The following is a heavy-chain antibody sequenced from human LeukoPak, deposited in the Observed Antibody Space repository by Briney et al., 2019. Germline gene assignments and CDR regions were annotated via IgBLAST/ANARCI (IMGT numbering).Heavy chain of an antibody. CDR2: IYYSGST. D-gene: IGHD6-19*01. J-gene: IGHJ4*02. Sequence: SETLSLTCTVSGYSISSSSYYWGWIRQPPGKGLEWIGSIYYSGSTYYNPSLKSRVTISVDTSKNQFSLKLSSVTAADTAVYYCARDGQWLVRGYFDYWGQGTLVTVSS. CDR1: GYSISSSSYY. CDR3: ARDGQWLVRGYFDY. V-gene: IGHV4-39*07.